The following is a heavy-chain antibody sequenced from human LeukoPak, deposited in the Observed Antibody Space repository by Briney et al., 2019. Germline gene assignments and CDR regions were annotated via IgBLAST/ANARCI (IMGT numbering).Heavy chain of an antibody. V-gene: IGHV5-51*01. CDR1: GYTFTNYW. CDR2: IYPGDSDT. Sequence: GESLKISCKGFGYTFTNYWIGWVRQMPGKGLEWMGIIYPGDSDTRYSPSFQGQVTISADKSISTAYLQWSSLKASDTAMYYCARQYSSSSGDAFDIWGQGTMVTVSS. D-gene: IGHD6-6*01. J-gene: IGHJ3*02. CDR3: ARQYSSSSGDAFDI.